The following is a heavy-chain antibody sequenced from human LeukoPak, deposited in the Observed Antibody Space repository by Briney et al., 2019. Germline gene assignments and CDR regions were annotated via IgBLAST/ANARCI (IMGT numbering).Heavy chain of an antibody. J-gene: IGHJ3*02. V-gene: IGHV4-59*01. Sequence: PSETLSLTCTVSGGSISSYYWSWIRQPPGKGLEWIGYIYYSGSTNYNPSLKSRVTISVDTSKNQFSLKLSSVTAADTAVYYCARVGALTVTDAFDIWGQGTMVTVSS. CDR2: IYYSGST. CDR3: ARVGALTVTDAFDI. D-gene: IGHD4-11*01. CDR1: GGSISSYY.